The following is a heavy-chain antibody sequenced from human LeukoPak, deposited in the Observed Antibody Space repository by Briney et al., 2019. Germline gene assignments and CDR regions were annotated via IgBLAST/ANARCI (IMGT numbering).Heavy chain of an antibody. CDR3: ARAYNYDSSVYDY. V-gene: IGHV7-4-1*02. Sequence: ASVKVSCKASGYAFISYAMNWVRQAPGQGLEWMGWINTNTGNPTYAQDFTGRFVFSLDTSVRTTYLQISSLKAEDTAVYYCARAYNYDSSVYDYWGQGTLVTVSS. CDR1: GYAFISYA. D-gene: IGHD3-22*01. J-gene: IGHJ4*02. CDR2: INTNTGNP.